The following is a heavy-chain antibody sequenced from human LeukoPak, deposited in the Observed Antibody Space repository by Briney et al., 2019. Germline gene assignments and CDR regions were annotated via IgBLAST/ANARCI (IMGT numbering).Heavy chain of an antibody. V-gene: IGHV1-3*01. J-gene: IGHJ5*02. D-gene: IGHD2-2*01. Sequence: GASVKVSCKASGYTFTSYAMHWVRQAPGQRLEWMGWINAGNGNTKYSQKFQGGVTITRDTSASTAYMELSSLRSEDTAVYYCARGGMPAGWFDPWGQGTLVTVSS. CDR3: ARGGMPAGWFDP. CDR2: INAGNGNT. CDR1: GYTFTSYA.